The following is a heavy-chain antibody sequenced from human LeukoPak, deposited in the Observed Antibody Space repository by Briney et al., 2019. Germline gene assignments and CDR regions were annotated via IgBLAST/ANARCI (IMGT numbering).Heavy chain of an antibody. D-gene: IGHD2-21*01. J-gene: IGHJ4*02. CDR1: GFTFDDYA. Sequence: PGRSLRLSCAASGFTFDDYAMHWVRQAPGKGLEWVSSISWNSGNIGYADSVKGRFITSRDNAKNSLYLQMNSLRAEDTALYYCAKESVYSSDLFDHWGQGTLVTVSS. CDR3: AKESVYSSDLFDH. CDR2: ISWNSGNI. V-gene: IGHV3-9*01.